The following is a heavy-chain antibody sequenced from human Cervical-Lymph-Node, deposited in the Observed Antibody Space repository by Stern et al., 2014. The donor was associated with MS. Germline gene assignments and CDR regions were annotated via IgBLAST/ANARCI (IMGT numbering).Heavy chain of an antibody. Sequence: VQLVQSGADVKKPGSSVRVSCKASGGISWLRQAPGQGLEWMGGIIPFVGTGTVNYAQNFQGRLTIIAYTSTNTTYMELSSLRFDDTAVYYCARGAGDNWFDPWGQGTLVSVSS. J-gene: IGHJ5*02. D-gene: IGHD3-10*01. V-gene: IGHV1-69*06. CDR2: IIPFVGTGTV. CDR3: ARGAGDNWFDP. CDR1: GG.